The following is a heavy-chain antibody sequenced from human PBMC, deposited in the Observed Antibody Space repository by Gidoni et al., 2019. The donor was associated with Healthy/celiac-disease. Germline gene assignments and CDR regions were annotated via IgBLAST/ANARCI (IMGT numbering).Heavy chain of an antibody. Sequence: EVQLVESGGGLVQPGRSLRLSCAASGFTFDDYAMHWVRQAPGKGLEWVSGISWNGGSIGYADSVKGRFTISRDNAKNSLYLQMNSLRAEDTALYYCAKGGVYDSSGYYLTGDAFDIWGQGTMVTVSS. CDR1: GFTFDDYA. J-gene: IGHJ3*02. D-gene: IGHD3-22*01. CDR3: AKGGVYDSSGYYLTGDAFDI. CDR2: ISWNGGSI. V-gene: IGHV3-9*01.